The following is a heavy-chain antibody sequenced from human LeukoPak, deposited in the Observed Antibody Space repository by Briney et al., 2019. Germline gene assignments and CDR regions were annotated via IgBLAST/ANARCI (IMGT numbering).Heavy chain of an antibody. V-gene: IGHV3-33*01. J-gene: IGHJ5*02. D-gene: IGHD6-13*01. CDR3: ARDRIAAVNWFDP. CDR1: GFTFSSYG. Sequence: GRSLRLSCAASGFTFSSYGMHWVRQAPGKGLEWVAVIWYDGSNKYYADSVKGRFTISRDNSKNTLYLQMNSLRAEDTAVYYCARDRIAAVNWFDPWGQGTLVTVSS. CDR2: IWYDGSNK.